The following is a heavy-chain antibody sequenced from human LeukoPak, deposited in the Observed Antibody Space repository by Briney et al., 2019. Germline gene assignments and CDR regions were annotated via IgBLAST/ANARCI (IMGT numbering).Heavy chain of an antibody. D-gene: IGHD2-2*02. CDR2: IYYSGST. CDR3: ARLAAIAFDY. CDR1: GGSISSSSYY. Sequence: PSETLSLTCTVSGGSISSSSYYWGWIRQPPGKGLEWIGSIYYSGSTYYNPSLKSRVTISVDTSENQFSLKLSSVTAADTAVYYCARLAAIAFDYWGQGTLVTVSS. V-gene: IGHV4-39*01. J-gene: IGHJ4*02.